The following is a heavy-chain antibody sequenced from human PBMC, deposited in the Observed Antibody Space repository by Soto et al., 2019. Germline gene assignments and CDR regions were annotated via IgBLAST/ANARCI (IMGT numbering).Heavy chain of an antibody. Sequence: QVQLVESGGGVVQPGRSLRLSCAASGFTFSSYAMHWVRQAPGKGLEWVAVISYDGSNKYYADSVKGRFTISRDNSKNKMSLQMKRQSAEDKDVSDCSSQPQGARWSYALDIWGQGTMVTVSS. V-gene: IGHV3-30-3*01. CDR2: ISYDGSNK. CDR1: GFTFSSYA. J-gene: IGHJ3*02. CDR3: SSQPQGARWSYALDI. D-gene: IGHD2-8*01.